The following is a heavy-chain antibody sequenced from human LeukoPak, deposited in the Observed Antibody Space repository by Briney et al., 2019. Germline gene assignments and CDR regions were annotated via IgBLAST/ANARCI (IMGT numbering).Heavy chain of an antibody. D-gene: IGHD2-2*01. CDR1: GFTFSSYA. J-gene: IGHJ4*02. Sequence: GGSLRLSCAASGFTFSSYAMHWVRQAPGKGLEWVAVISYDGSNKYYADSVKGRFTISRDNAKNSLYLQMNSLRAEDTAVYYCASTSPEGAFDYWGQGTLVTVSS. V-gene: IGHV3-30-3*01. CDR3: ASTSPEGAFDY. CDR2: ISYDGSNK.